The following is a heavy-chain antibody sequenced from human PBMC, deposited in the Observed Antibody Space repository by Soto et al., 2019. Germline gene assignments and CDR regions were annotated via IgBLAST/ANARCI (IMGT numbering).Heavy chain of an antibody. V-gene: IGHV3-30*03. Sequence: QVQLVESGGGVVQPGRSLRLSCAASGFTFSNFGMHWVRQAPGKGLEWAAVVSYDGSSKHYADSVKGRFTISRDNSKNTVYLQMYSLRPEDTAVYYCAQNITIFTVSAYSGDSRGRGDLIASWGQGTLVTVSS. CDR3: AQNITIFTVSAYSGDSRGRGDLIAS. J-gene: IGHJ4*02. CDR1: GFTFSNFG. CDR2: VSYDGSSK. D-gene: IGHD3-3*01.